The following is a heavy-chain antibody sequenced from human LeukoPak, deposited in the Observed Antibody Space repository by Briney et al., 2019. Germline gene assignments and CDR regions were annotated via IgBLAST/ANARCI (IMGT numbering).Heavy chain of an antibody. CDR3: ARVDYDFWSGYYAPLDY. CDR2: IWHDGRSI. Sequence: GGSLRLSCVASGFSFSTHGMHWVRQAPGKGLEWVAVIWHDGRSIYNEDSVKGRFTISRDNAKNSLYLQMNSLRAEDTAVYYCARVDYDFWSGYYAPLDYWGQGTLVTVSS. V-gene: IGHV3-33*01. CDR1: GFSFSTHG. J-gene: IGHJ4*02. D-gene: IGHD3-3*01.